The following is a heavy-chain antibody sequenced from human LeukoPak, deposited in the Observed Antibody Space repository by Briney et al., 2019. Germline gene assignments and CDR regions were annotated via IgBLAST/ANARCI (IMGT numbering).Heavy chain of an antibody. CDR3: ARHVWLQPFDY. CDR1: GGSMNSYY. Sequence: SETLSLTCSVSGGSMNSYYWSWIRQSPGKGLEWIGYIYYSGSTNYNPSLKSRVTISVDTSKNQFSLKLSSVTAADTAVFYCARHVWLQPFDYWGQGTLVTVSS. J-gene: IGHJ4*02. D-gene: IGHD3-9*01. CDR2: IYYSGST. V-gene: IGHV4-59*08.